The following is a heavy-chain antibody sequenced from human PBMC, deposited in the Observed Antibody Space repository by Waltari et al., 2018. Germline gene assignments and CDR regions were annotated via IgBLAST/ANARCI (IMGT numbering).Heavy chain of an antibody. CDR1: GFTFSDYY. D-gene: IGHD2-15*01. J-gene: IGHJ4*02. CDR2: NRSRGSTI. V-gene: IGHV3-11*01. CDR3: AREGTRSGGRGR. Sequence: QVQLVESGGGLVKPGGSLRLSCAASGFTFSDYYMSWIRQAPGKGVEWVAYNRSRGSTIYNADSVKGRFTISRDNAKNSLYLQMNSVRAEDTAVYYCAREGTRSGGRGRWGQGTLVTVSS.